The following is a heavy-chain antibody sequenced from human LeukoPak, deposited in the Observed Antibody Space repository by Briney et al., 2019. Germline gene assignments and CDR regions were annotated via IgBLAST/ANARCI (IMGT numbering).Heavy chain of an antibody. CDR2: IGTAGDT. V-gene: IGHV3-13*01. Sequence: PGGSLRLSCAASGFTFSSYDMHWVRQATGKGLEWVSVIGTAGDTYYPGSVKGRFTISRDNAQNLLYLHMNSLRAEDTAIYYCAREDTAVVSVTTHWGRGTLVTVSS. CDR1: GFTFSSYD. J-gene: IGHJ4*02. D-gene: IGHD5-18*01. CDR3: AREDTAVVSVTTH.